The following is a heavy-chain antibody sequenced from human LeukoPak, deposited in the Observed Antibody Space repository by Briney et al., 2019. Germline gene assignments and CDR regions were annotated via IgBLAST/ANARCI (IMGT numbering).Heavy chain of an antibody. CDR3: ARGGKYYDSLTGYYAPAYFED. V-gene: IGHV4-39*07. CDR1: GGSMSVSDYF. J-gene: IGHJ4*02. D-gene: IGHD3-9*01. CDR2: IHYGGST. Sequence: SETLSLTCTVSGGSMSVSDYFWGWVRQPPGKGLEWTGSIHYGGSTYYKPSLKSRVTISVDTSNNQFSLKLNSVTAADTAVCYCARGGKYYDSLTGYYAPAYFEDWGQGTLVTVSS.